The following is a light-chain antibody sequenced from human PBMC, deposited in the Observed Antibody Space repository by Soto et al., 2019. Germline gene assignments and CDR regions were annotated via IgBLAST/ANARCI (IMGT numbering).Light chain of an antibody. CDR2: DVS. CDR3: RSYTSRSTLV. Sequence: QSALTQPASVSGSPGQSITISCTGTSSDVGGYNYVSWYQQHPGKAPKLMIYDVSNRPSGGSNRFSGSKSGNAASLTSSGLQAEDAADYYCRSYTSRSTLVLGAGTKLTVL. CDR1: SSDVGGYNY. J-gene: IGLJ2*01. V-gene: IGLV2-14*01.